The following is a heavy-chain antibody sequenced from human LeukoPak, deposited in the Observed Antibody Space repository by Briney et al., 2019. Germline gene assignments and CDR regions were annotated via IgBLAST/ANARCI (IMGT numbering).Heavy chain of an antibody. CDR2: INHSGST. CDR3: ARVSGYSYGSFDY. CDR1: GGSFSGYY. Sequence: SETLSLTCAVYGGSFSGYYWSWIRQPPGKGLEWIGEINHSGSTNYNPSPKSRVTISVDTSKNQFSLKLSSVTAADTAVYYCARVSGYSYGSFDYWGQGTLVTVSS. V-gene: IGHV4-34*01. D-gene: IGHD5-18*01. J-gene: IGHJ4*02.